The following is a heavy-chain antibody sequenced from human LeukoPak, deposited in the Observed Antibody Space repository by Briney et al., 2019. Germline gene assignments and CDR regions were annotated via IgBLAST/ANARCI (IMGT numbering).Heavy chain of an antibody. V-gene: IGHV4-59*01. Sequence: SETLSLTCTVSGGSISSYYWSWIRQPPGKGLEWIGYIYYSGSTNYNPSLKSRVTISVDTFKNQFSLKLSSVTAADTAVYYCASSYCGGDCSIDYWGQGTLVTVSS. CDR3: ASSYCGGDCSIDY. J-gene: IGHJ4*02. CDR1: GGSISSYY. CDR2: IYYSGST. D-gene: IGHD2-21*01.